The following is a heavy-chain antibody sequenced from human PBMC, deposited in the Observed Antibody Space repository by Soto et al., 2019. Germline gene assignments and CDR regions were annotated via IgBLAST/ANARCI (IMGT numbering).Heavy chain of an antibody. Sequence: QVQLVQSGADVKKPGASVKVSCKDSGYTFNSYGISWVRQAPGQGLEWMGCISDYNGNTNYVQKVKGRVTMTTDTPTSPAYIELRSLRSDDTAVYYCARGGGNVPLPVDYWGHVTLVTVSS. CDR1: GYTFNSYG. J-gene: IGHJ4*01. CDR3: ARGGGNVPLPVDY. D-gene: IGHD2-15*01. V-gene: IGHV1-18*01. CDR2: ISDYNGNT.